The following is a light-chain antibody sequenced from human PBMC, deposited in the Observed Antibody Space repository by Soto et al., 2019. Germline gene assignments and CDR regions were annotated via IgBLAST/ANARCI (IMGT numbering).Light chain of an antibody. CDR1: SSDVGGYKY. Sequence: QSALTQPASVSGSPGQSITISCTGTSSDVGGYKYVSWYHQYPGKAPKLMIYEVSNRPSGVSDRFSGSKSGNTASLTISGLQAEDEGDYYCSSYAGSSNVFGTGTKLTVL. V-gene: IGLV2-14*01. CDR2: EVS. CDR3: SSYAGSSNV. J-gene: IGLJ1*01.